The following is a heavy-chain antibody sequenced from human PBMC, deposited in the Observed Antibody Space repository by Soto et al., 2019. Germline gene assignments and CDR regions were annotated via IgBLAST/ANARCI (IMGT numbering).Heavy chain of an antibody. CDR2: FYPGDSTS. CDR1: GYRFIYYW. Sequence: PGESRKISCKTSGYRFIYYWVAWVRQKPGKGLEWMGTFYPGDSTSTYSPSFQGQVTISVDKSISTAYLHLSSLKASDTAMYYCARIIGYCRNNDCSWTFDIWGQGTTVTVSS. D-gene: IGHD2-2*03. CDR3: ARIIGYCRNNDCSWTFDI. V-gene: IGHV5-51*01. J-gene: IGHJ3*02.